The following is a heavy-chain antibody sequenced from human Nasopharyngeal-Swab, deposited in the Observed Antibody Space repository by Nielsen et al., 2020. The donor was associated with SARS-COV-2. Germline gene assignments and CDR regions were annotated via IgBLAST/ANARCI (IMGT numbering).Heavy chain of an antibody. CDR2: ISYDGSNK. V-gene: IGHV3-30*18. J-gene: IGHJ4*02. D-gene: IGHD6-19*01. CDR1: GFTFSSYG. Sequence: GESLKISCAASGFTFSSYGMHWVRQAPGKGLEWVAVISYDGSNKYYADSVKGRFTISRDNSKNTLYLQMNSLRAEDTAVYYCAKDPQGGQWPPLDYWGQGTLVTVSS. CDR3: AKDPQGGQWPPLDY.